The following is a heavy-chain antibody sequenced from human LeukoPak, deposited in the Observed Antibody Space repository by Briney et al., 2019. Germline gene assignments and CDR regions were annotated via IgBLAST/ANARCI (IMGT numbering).Heavy chain of an antibody. D-gene: IGHD2-15*01. CDR1: GFTFSSYA. CDR3: AKDHCSGGSCYFDY. J-gene: IGHJ4*02. CDR2: ISGTGTT. V-gene: IGHV3-23*01. Sequence: PGGSLRLSCAASGFTFSSYAMSWVRQAPGKGLEWVSAISGTGTTYYADCVKGRFTISRDNSKNTLYLQMNSLRAEDTAVYYCAKDHCSGGSCYFDYWGQGTLVTVSS.